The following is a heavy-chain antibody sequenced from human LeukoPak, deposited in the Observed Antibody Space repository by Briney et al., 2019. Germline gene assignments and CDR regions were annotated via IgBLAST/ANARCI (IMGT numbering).Heavy chain of an antibody. Sequence: ASVEVSCKASGYTFTGYYMHWVRQAPGQGLEWMGWINPNSGGTNYAQKFQGRVTMTRDTSISTAYMELSRLRSDDTAVYYCARPRFTRRGCELDYWGQGTLVTVSS. CDR1: GYTFTGYY. D-gene: IGHD2-15*01. CDR2: INPNSGGT. CDR3: ARPRFTRRGCELDY. J-gene: IGHJ4*02. V-gene: IGHV1-2*02.